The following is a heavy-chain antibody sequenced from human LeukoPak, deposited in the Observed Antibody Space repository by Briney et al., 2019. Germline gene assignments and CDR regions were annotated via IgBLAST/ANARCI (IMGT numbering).Heavy chain of an antibody. CDR2: INHSGST. V-gene: IGHV4-34*01. D-gene: IGHD3-22*01. Sequence: SETLSLTCAVYGGSFSGYYWSWIRQPPGKGLGWIGEINHSGSTNYNPSLKSRVTISVDTSKNQFSLKLSSVTAADTAVYYCARRGILYYYDSSGYYYGWFDPWGQGTLVTVSS. CDR1: GGSFSGYY. CDR3: ARRGILYYYDSSGYYYGWFDP. J-gene: IGHJ5*02.